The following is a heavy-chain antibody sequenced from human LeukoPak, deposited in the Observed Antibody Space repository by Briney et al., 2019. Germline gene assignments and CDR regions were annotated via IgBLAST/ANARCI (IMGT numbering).Heavy chain of an antibody. V-gene: IGHV3-7*01. CDR3: ARGLVTTYYFDY. J-gene: IGHJ4*02. CDR2: IKQDGSEK. Sequence: GGSLRLSCAASGFSFSNYWMSWVRQAPGEGLEWVANIKQDGSEKYYVDSVKGRFTISRDNAKSSLYLQMNSLRAEDTALYYCARGLVTTYYFDYWGQGTLVTVSS. D-gene: IGHD3-9*01. CDR1: GFSFSNYW.